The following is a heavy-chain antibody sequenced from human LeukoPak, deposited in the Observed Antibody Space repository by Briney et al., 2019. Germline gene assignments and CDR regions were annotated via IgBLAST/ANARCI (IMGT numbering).Heavy chain of an antibody. J-gene: IGHJ4*02. CDR2: IYYSGST. V-gene: IGHV4-39*07. D-gene: IGHD5-18*01. CDR3: ARDGDRRWIQLWLK. CDR1: GGSISSSSYY. Sequence: PSETLSLTCTVSGGSISSSSYYWGWIRQPPGKGLEWIGSIYYSGSTYYNPSLKSRVTISVDTSKNQFSLKLSSVTAADTAVYYCARDGDRRWIQLWLKWGQGTLVTVSS.